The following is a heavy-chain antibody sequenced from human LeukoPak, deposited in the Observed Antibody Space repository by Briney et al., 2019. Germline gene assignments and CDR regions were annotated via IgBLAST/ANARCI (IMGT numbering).Heavy chain of an antibody. J-gene: IGHJ4*02. D-gene: IGHD6-6*01. Sequence: SLRLSCAAXGFTFXSYAMSWVRQAPGKGLEWVSAISGSGGSTYYADSVKGRFTISRDNSKNTLYLQMNSLRAEDTAVYYCAKYRYSSSSSYFDYWGQGTLVTVSS. CDR1: GFTFXSYA. V-gene: IGHV3-23*01. CDR3: AKYRYSSSSSYFDY. CDR2: ISGSGGST.